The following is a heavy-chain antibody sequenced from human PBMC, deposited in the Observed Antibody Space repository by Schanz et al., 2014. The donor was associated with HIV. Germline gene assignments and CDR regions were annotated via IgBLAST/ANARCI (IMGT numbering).Heavy chain of an antibody. CDR3: ASTEFPYSSSSDYYYGMDV. Sequence: QVQLVESGGGVVQPGRSLRLSCAASGFTFSSYGMHWVRQAPGKGLEWVAVIWFDGSNKYYADSVKGRFTISRDTSKKTLYLQMNSLRAGDTAVYYCASTEFPYSSSSDYYYGMDVWGQGTTVTVSS. D-gene: IGHD6-6*01. J-gene: IGHJ6*02. CDR2: IWFDGSNK. V-gene: IGHV3-33*01. CDR1: GFTFSSYG.